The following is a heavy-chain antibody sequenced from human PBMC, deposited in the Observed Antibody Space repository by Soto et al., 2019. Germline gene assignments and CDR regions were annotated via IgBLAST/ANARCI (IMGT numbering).Heavy chain of an antibody. CDR1: GFTFSSYA. CDR3: AKDRRRIAVAGTAGSGFDY. CDR2: ISGSAGST. D-gene: IGHD6-19*01. Sequence: HPGGSLRLSCAASGFTFSSYAMSWVRQAPGKGLEWVSAISGSAGSTSYADSVKGRFTISRDNSKNTLYLQMNSLRAEDTAVYYCAKDRRRIAVAGTAGSGFDYWGQGTLVTVSS. J-gene: IGHJ4*02. V-gene: IGHV3-23*01.